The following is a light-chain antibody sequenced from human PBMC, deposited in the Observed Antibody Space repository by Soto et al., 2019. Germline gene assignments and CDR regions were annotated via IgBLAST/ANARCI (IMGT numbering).Light chain of an antibody. V-gene: IGKV3-15*01. CDR2: GAS. Sequence: IVRTHSPATLSVSPGERATLSCRASQSVSSNLAWYQQKPGQAPRLLIYGASTRATGIPARFSGSGSGTEFTLTISSLQSEDFAVYYCQQYNNWRTFGQGTKVE. J-gene: IGKJ1*01. CDR3: QQYNNWRT. CDR1: QSVSSN.